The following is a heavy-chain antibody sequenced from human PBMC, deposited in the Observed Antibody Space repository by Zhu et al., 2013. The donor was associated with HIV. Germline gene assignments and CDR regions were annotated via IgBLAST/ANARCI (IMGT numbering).Heavy chain of an antibody. Sequence: QVQLVQSGAEVKKPGASVKVSCKASGYTFTSYDINWVRQATGQGLEWMGWMNPNSGNTGYAQKFQGRVTMTRNTSISTAYMELSSLRSEDTAVYYCARGLRRAAAANWFDPWGPGNPWSPVSS. D-gene: IGHD6-13*01. V-gene: IGHV1-8*01. J-gene: IGHJ5*02. CDR2: MNPNSGNT. CDR3: ARGLRRAAAANWFDP. CDR1: GYTFTSYD.